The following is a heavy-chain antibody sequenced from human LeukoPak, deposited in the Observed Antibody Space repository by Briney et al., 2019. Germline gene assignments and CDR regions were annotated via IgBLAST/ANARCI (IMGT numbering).Heavy chain of an antibody. CDR1: GFTFSSFD. Sequence: GGSLRLSCAASGFTFSSFDMHWVRQAPGKGLAWVAVISYDGSDKYYADSVKGRFTISRDNSWNTLYLQMNSLRAEDTAVYYCARDSADYGDYDYWGQGTLVTVSS. CDR2: ISYDGSDK. J-gene: IGHJ4*02. D-gene: IGHD4-17*01. CDR3: ARDSADYGDYDY. V-gene: IGHV3-30*03.